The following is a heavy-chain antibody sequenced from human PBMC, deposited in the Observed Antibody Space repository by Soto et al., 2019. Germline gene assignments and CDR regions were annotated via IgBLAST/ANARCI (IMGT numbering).Heavy chain of an antibody. Sequence: GESLKISCKGSGYSFTSYWIGWVRQMPGKGLEWMGIIYPGDSDTRYSPSFQGQVTISADKSISTAYLQWSSLKASDTAMYYCATTTVTTSYYYYYGVDVWGQGTTVTVSS. V-gene: IGHV5-51*01. CDR3: ATTTVTTSYYYYYGVDV. D-gene: IGHD4-17*01. CDR2: IYPGDSDT. J-gene: IGHJ6*02. CDR1: GYSFTSYW.